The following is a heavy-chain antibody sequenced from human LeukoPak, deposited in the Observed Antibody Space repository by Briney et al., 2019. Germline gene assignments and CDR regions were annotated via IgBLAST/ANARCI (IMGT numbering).Heavy chain of an antibody. CDR3: ARDLSSGWSNFDY. Sequence: ASVKVSCKASGYTFTSYAMHWVRQAPGQRLEWMGWINAGNGNTKYPQKFQGRVTITGDTSASTAYMELSSLRSEDTAVYYCARDLSSGWSNFDYWGQGTLVTVSS. D-gene: IGHD6-19*01. CDR1: GYTFTSYA. J-gene: IGHJ4*02. CDR2: INAGNGNT. V-gene: IGHV1-3*01.